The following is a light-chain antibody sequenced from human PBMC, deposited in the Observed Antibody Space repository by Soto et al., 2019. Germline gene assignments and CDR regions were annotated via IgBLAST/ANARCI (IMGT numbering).Light chain of an antibody. CDR1: RNINTY. Sequence: DLQMAQSPSYLSASVGDTITITCRASRNINTYLNWYQQKPGKAPKLLIFGASSLQSGVPSRFRGSGSRTDFTLPINSLQPEDFSTYCCQQTSAAPFTFGPGTKVDIK. J-gene: IGKJ3*01. CDR2: GAS. V-gene: IGKV1-39*01. CDR3: QQTSAAPFT.